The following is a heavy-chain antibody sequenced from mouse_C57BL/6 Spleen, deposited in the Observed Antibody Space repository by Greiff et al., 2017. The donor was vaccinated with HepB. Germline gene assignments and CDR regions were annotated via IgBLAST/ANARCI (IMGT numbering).Heavy chain of an antibody. J-gene: IGHJ4*01. Sequence: VKLQQSGAELVKPGASVKLSCKASGYTFTEYTIHWVKQRSGQGLEWIGWVYPGSGSIKYNEKFKDKATLTADKSSSTVYMGLSRLTSEDSAVYVGERCGGGYYVGVDAMGYWGQGTTVTVAS. V-gene: IGHV1-62-2*01. CDR1: GYTFTEYT. D-gene: IGHD2-3*01. CDR2: VYPGSGSI. CDR3: ERCGGGYYVGVDAMGY.